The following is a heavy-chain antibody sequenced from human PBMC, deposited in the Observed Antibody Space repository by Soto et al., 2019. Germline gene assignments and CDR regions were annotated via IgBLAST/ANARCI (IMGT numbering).Heavy chain of an antibody. CDR2: IGPTGDT. J-gene: IGHJ3*02. CDR1: GRSMSGYN. CDR3: ARNGVGFGFDI. Sequence: QVQQQHWGARLLKPSETLSLTCAEYGRSMSGYNWSWLRRSPVRGLEWIGEIGPTGDTNYGPSFMSRVTVSVVTSKYELSPRLTQVTAAVTATYLSARNGVGFGFDIWGLGTMVSVSS. D-gene: IGHD3-10*01. V-gene: IGHV4-34*02.